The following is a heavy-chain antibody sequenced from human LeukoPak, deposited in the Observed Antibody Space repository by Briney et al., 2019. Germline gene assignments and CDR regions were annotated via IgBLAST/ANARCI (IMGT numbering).Heavy chain of an antibody. CDR1: GGSISSGSYY. D-gene: IGHD2-2*02. CDR2: IYTSGST. CDR3: AREPHCSSTSCYTGNMDV. Sequence: SETLSLTCTVSGGSISSGSYYWSWIRQPAGKGLEWIGRIYTSGSTNYNPSLKSRVTISVDTSKNQFSLKLSSVTAADTAVYYCAREPHCSSTSCYTGNMDVWGKGTTVTVSS. J-gene: IGHJ6*03. V-gene: IGHV4-61*02.